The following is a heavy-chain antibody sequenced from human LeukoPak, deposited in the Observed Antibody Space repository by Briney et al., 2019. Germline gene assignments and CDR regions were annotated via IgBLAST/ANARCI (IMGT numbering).Heavy chain of an antibody. J-gene: IGHJ4*02. V-gene: IGHV4-4*07. Sequence: PSETLSLTCTVSGGSISSYYWSWIRQPAGKGLEWIGRIYTSGSTNYNPSLKSRLTMSVDTSKNQFSLKLSSVTAADTAVYYCAREDYDSSGYYLFYWGQGTLVTVSS. CDR3: AREDYDSSGYYLFY. D-gene: IGHD3-22*01. CDR2: IYTSGST. CDR1: GGSISSYY.